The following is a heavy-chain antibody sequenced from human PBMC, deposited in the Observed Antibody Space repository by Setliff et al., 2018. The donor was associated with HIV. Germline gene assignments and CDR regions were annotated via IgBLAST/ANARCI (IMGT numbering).Heavy chain of an antibody. CDR3: ARGYGSGTTPSGY. Sequence: SVKVSCKASGGTFSSYAISWVRQAPGQGLEWMGGIIPIFGTANYAQKFQGRVTITTNESTSTAYMELSSLRSEDTAVYYCARGYGSGTTPSGYWGQGTLVTVSS. J-gene: IGHJ4*02. CDR1: GGTFSSYA. V-gene: IGHV1-69*05. D-gene: IGHD3-10*01. CDR2: IIPIFGTA.